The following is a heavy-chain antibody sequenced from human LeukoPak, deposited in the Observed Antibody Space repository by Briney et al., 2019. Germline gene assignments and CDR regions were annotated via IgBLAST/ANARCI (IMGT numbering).Heavy chain of an antibody. V-gene: IGHV4-34*01. CDR1: GGSFSGYY. Sequence: SETLTLTCAAYGGSFSGYYWSWIRQPPGKGLEWIGEINNSGSTNYNPSLKSRVTISVDTYKNQFSLHLSSVTAADTAVYYCAGFRVLLAAAGFDYWGQGTLVTVSS. D-gene: IGHD6-13*01. J-gene: IGHJ4*02. CDR3: AGFRVLLAAAGFDY. CDR2: INNSGST.